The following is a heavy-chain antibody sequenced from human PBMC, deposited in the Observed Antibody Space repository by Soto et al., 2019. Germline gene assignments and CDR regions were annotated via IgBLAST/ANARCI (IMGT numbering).Heavy chain of an antibody. CDR1: GYTFTSYY. Sequence: WASVKVSCKASGYTFTSYYMHWVRQAPGQGLEWMGIINPCGGSKSYAQKFQGRVTMTRDTSTSTVYMELSSMRSEDTAVYYCARSGLRFYGMDVWGQGTTVTVSS. D-gene: IGHD3-3*01. V-gene: IGHV1-46*01. CDR3: ARSGLRFYGMDV. J-gene: IGHJ6*02. CDR2: INPCGGSK.